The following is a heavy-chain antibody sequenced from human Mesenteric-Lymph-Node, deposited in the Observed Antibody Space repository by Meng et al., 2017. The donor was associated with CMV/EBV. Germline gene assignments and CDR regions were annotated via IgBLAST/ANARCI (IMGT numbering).Heavy chain of an antibody. V-gene: IGHV1-69*10. CDR1: GGTFSSYA. D-gene: IGHD3-22*01. CDR3: ARIQYYYDSSGYGPGYYYYYGMDV. CDR2: IIPILGIA. J-gene: IGHJ6*02. Sequence: SVKVSCKASGGTFSSYAISWVRQAPGQGLEWMGGIIPILGIANYAQKFQGRVTITADKSTSTAYMELSSLRSEDTAVYYCARIQYYYDSSGYGPGYYYYYGMDVWGQGTTVTVSS.